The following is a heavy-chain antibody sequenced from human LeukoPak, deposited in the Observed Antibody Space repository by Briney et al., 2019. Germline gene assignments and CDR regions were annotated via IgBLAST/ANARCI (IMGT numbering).Heavy chain of an antibody. CDR1: GYTFTGYY. J-gene: IGHJ4*02. V-gene: IGHV1-69*06. CDR3: ARGGRITMIPEFDY. Sequence: GASVKDSCKASGYTFTGYYMHWVRQAPGQGLEWMGGIIPIFGTANYAQKFQGRVTITADKSTSTAYMELSSLRSEDTAVYYCARGGRITMIPEFDYWGQGTLVTVSS. CDR2: IIPIFGTA. D-gene: IGHD3-22*01.